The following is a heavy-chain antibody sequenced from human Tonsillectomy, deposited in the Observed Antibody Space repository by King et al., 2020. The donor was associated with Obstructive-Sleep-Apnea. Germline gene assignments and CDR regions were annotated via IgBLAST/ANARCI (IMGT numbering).Heavy chain of an antibody. CDR1: GFTFSSYA. V-gene: IGHV3-30*04. J-gene: IGHJ4*02. CDR3: SSDIRIVGASGGFDY. CDR2: ISYDGSNK. D-gene: IGHD1-26*01. Sequence: VQLVESGGGVVQPGRSLRLSCAASGFTFSSYAMHWVRQAPGKGLEWVAVISYDGSNKYYADSVKGRFTISRDNSKNTLYLQRNSLRAEDTAVYYCSSDIRIVGASGGFDYWGQGTLVTVSS.